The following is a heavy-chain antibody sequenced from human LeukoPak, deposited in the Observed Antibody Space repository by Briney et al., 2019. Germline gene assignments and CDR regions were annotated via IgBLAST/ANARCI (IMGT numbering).Heavy chain of an antibody. Sequence: GGSLRLSCAASGFTFSSYAMHWVRQAPGKGLEWVAFIRYDGSNKYYADSVKGRFTISRDNSKNTLYLQMNSLRAEDTAVYYCAKEDDPIAAAAPDPLDYWGQGTLVTVSS. D-gene: IGHD6-13*01. CDR2: IRYDGSNK. V-gene: IGHV3-30*02. CDR3: AKEDDPIAAAAPDPLDY. CDR1: GFTFSSYA. J-gene: IGHJ4*02.